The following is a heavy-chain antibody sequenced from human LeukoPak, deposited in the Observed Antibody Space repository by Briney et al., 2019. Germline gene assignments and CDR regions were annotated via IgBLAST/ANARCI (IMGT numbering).Heavy chain of an antibody. J-gene: IGHJ4*02. CDR3: AKEDQLRYFDWLLPPFFDY. V-gene: IGHV3-74*01. D-gene: IGHD3-9*01. Sequence: GGSLRLSCAASGFTFSNYWIHWVRQAPGKGLVWVSRINPAGNYVNYADSVKGRFTISRDNAKNTVYLQMNSLRAEDTAVYYCAKEDQLRYFDWLLPPFFDYWGQGTLVTVSS. CDR2: INPAGNYV. CDR1: GFTFSNYW.